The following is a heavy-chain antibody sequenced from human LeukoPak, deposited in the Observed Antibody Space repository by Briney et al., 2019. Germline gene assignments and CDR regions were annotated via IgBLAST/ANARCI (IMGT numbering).Heavy chain of an antibody. Sequence: GGSLRLSCAASGFTFSGFSMSWVRQSPTKGLEWVANIKQDGSERYYVDSVKGRFTISRDNAKNSLSLQMNNLRVEDTAVYYCTRVGYIDEGIDYWGQGTLVTVSS. V-gene: IGHV3-7*04. CDR2: IKQDGSER. CDR1: GFTFSGFS. CDR3: TRVGYIDEGIDY. D-gene: IGHD5-24*01. J-gene: IGHJ4*02.